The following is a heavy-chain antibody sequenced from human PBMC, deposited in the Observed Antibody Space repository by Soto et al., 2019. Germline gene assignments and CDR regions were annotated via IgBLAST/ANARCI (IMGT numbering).Heavy chain of an antibody. CDR3: ARDRGITMVRGVTRFDP. Sequence: DSLQVSCKASGYTFTSYGISWVRQAPGQGLEWMGWISAYNGNTNYAQKLQGRVTMTTDTSTSTAHMELRSLRSDDTAVYYCARDRGITMVRGVTRFDPWGQGTLVTVYS. V-gene: IGHV1-18*01. CDR2: ISAYNGNT. CDR1: GYTFTSYG. J-gene: IGHJ5*02. D-gene: IGHD3-10*01.